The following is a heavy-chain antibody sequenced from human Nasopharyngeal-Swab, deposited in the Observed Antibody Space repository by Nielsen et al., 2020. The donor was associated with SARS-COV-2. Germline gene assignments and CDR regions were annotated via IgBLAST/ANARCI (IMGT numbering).Heavy chain of an antibody. CDR1: GGTFSSYA. CDR3: ARGIAAADYYYYYGMDV. V-gene: IGHV1-69*13. CDR2: IIPIFGTA. J-gene: IGHJ6*02. D-gene: IGHD6-13*01. Sequence: SVKVSCKASGGTFSSYAISWVRQAPGQGLEWMGGIIPIFGTANYAQKFQGRVTITADESTSTAYMELSSLRSEDTAVYYCARGIAAADYYYYYGMDVWGQGTTVTVSS.